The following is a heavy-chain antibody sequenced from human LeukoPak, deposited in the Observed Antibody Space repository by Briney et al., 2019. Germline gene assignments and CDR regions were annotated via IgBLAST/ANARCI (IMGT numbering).Heavy chain of an antibody. CDR1: GYTFTSHG. V-gene: IGHV1-18*01. J-gene: IGHJ5*02. Sequence: ASVKVSCKASGYTFTSHGISWVRQAPGQGLEWMGWISAYNGNTNYAQKLQGRVTMTTDTSTSTAYMELRSLRSDDTAVYYCARAWLGLTGDGYTADNWFDPWGQGTLVTVSS. D-gene: IGHD5-24*01. CDR3: ARAWLGLTGDGYTADNWFDP. CDR2: ISAYNGNT.